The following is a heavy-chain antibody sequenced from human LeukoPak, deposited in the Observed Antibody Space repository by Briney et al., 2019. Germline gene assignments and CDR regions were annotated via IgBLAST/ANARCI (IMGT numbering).Heavy chain of an antibody. CDR2: IYYSGST. Sequence: PSETLSLTCTVSGYFISSGYYWGWIRQPPGKGLEWIGSIYYSGSTFYNPSLKSRVTISVDTSKNQFSLKLSSVTAADTAVYYCARVGYESSGGQYHFDYWGQGTLVTVSS. D-gene: IGHD3-22*01. CDR1: GYFISSGYY. J-gene: IGHJ4*02. V-gene: IGHV4-38-2*02. CDR3: ARVGYESSGGQYHFDY.